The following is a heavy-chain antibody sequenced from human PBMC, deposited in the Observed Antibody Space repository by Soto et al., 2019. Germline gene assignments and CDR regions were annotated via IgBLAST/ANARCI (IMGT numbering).Heavy chain of an antibody. CDR1: GFSLSSRGEG. V-gene: IGHV2-5*02. J-gene: IGHJ4*02. Sequence: QITLKESGPTWVQPTQTLTLTCTFSGFSLSSRGEGVGWIRQPPGKALEWLGFIYWDHDKRYRPSLKSRLTLTKDTPKNQVVLTMANLDPVDTATYYCAHGPEYCSGGVCTRPLDHWGQGILVTVSS. CDR3: AHGPEYCSGGVCTRPLDH. D-gene: IGHD2-15*01. CDR2: IYWDHDK.